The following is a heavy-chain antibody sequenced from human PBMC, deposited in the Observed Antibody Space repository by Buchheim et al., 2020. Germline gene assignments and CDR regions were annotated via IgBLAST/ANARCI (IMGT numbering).Heavy chain of an antibody. CDR2: IYYSGTT. CDR1: GGSISSSSYY. CDR3: ARTVGLPGDFDY. D-gene: IGHD5-12*01. V-gene: IGHV4-39*07. J-gene: IGHJ4*02. Sequence: QLQLQESGPGLVKPSETLSLTCTVSGGSISSSSYYWGWIRQPPGKGLEWIGSIYYSGTTYYNPSLKSRVTISLDTAKTQFSLKLTSVTAADTAVYYCARTVGLPGDFDYWGQGTL.